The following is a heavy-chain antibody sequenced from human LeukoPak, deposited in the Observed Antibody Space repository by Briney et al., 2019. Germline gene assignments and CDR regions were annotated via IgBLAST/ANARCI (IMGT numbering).Heavy chain of an antibody. CDR1: GASISSFY. J-gene: IGHJ4*02. D-gene: IGHD6-6*01. V-gene: IGHV4-59*12. CDR3: ARWGMAARVFDY. Sequence: SETLSLTCTVSGASISSFYWSWIRQPPGKALECIGYIYNTGSTNYNPSLKSRVTVSLDTSKNLFSLKLSSVTAADTAVYYCARWGMAARVFDYWGQGTLVTVSS. CDR2: IYNTGST.